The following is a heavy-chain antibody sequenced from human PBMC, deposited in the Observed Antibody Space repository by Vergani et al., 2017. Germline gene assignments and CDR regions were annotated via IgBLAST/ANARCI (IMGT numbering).Heavy chain of an antibody. CDR2: INHSGST. CDR1: GGSFSGYY. D-gene: IGHD3-22*01. V-gene: IGHV4-34*01. Sequence: QVQLQQWGAGLLKPSETLSLTCAVYGGSFSGYYWSWIRQPPGKGLEWIGEINHSGSTNYNPSLKSRVTISVDTSKNQFSLKLSSVTAADTAVYYWARRRPPQYYDSSGDRFDYWGQGTLVTVSS. J-gene: IGHJ4*02. CDR3: ARRRPPQYYDSSGDRFDY.